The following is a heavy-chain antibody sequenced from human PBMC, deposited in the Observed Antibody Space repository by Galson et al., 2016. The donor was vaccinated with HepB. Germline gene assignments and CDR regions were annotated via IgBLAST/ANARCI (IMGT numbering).Heavy chain of an antibody. CDR1: GFTVSNNY. J-gene: IGHJ4*02. V-gene: IGHV3-23*01. D-gene: IGHD5-24*01. CDR2: INAAGVNT. CDR3: AKLPHIDGNSWVDY. Sequence: SLRLSCAASGFTVSNNYMSWVRQAPGKGLEWVSTINAAGVNTYYTDSVKGRFTISRDNSKSTLYLQMNSLRAEDTAMYYCAKLPHIDGNSWVDYWGQGTLVSVSS.